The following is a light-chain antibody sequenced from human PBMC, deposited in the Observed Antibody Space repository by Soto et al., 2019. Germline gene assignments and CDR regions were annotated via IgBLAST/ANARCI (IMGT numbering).Light chain of an antibody. CDR3: AAWDDSLSNYV. J-gene: IGLJ1*01. V-gene: IGLV1-44*01. CDR2: SNN. Sequence: QSVLTQPPSASGTPGQRVTISCSGSSSNIGSNTVNWYQQLPGTAPKLLIYSNNQRPSGVPDRFSGSKSGTSASLAISGLQSEDEAEYYCAAWDDSLSNYVFGTGTKLTVL. CDR1: SSNIGSNT.